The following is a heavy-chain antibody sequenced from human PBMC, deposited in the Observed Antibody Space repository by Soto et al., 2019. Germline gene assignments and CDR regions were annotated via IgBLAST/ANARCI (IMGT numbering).Heavy chain of an antibody. CDR2: ISGSGGNST. V-gene: IGHV3-23*01. J-gene: IGHJ4*02. CDR1: GFTFSTYA. CDR3: AKGGGSCCFDC. D-gene: IGHD2-15*01. Sequence: LRLSCAASGFTFSTYAMSWVRQAPGKGLEWVSAISGSGGNSTFYGDSVKGRFTISRDNSKNTLYLEMSSLGAEDTAVYYCAKGGGSCCFDCWGQGTLVTVSS.